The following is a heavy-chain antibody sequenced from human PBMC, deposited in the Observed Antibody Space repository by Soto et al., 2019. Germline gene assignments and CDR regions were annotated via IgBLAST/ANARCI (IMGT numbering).Heavy chain of an antibody. CDR3: ARALGYAFDI. V-gene: IGHV3-64*01. CDR1: A. J-gene: IGHJ3*02. D-gene: IGHD7-27*01. CDR2: ISSNGGGT. Sequence: AMHWVRQAPGKGLEYVSAISSNGGGTYYANSVKGRFTISRDNSKNTLYLQMGSLRAEDMAVYYCARALGYAFDIWGQGTMVTVSS.